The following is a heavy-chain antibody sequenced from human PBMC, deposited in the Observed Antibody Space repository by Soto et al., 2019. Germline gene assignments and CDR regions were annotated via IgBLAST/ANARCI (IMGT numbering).Heavy chain of an antibody. Sequence: QVQLVHSGAEVKNPGSSVKVSCKASGGTFSSYAISWVRQAPGQGLEWMGGIIPIFDTVNYAQKFQGRVTFTADESTNTAYMELNALRSEDTAIYYCARDEYGDFTDSTFSGMDVWGQGTTVTVS. CDR2: IIPIFDTV. D-gene: IGHD2-15*01. CDR1: GGTFSSYA. V-gene: IGHV1-69*01. J-gene: IGHJ6*02. CDR3: ARDEYGDFTDSTFSGMDV.